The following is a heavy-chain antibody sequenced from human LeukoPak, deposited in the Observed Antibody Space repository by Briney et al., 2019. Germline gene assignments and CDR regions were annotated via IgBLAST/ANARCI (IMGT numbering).Heavy chain of an antibody. J-gene: IGHJ3*02. D-gene: IGHD2-2*01. Sequence: QSGGSLRLSCAASGFTFSSYAMSWVRQAPGKGLEWVSAISGSGGSTYYADSVKGRFTISRDNSKNTLYLQMNSLRAEDTAVYCCAKDIVVVPAAIVAGAFDIWGQGTMVTVSS. CDR2: ISGSGGST. CDR3: AKDIVVVPAAIVAGAFDI. CDR1: GFTFSSYA. V-gene: IGHV3-23*01.